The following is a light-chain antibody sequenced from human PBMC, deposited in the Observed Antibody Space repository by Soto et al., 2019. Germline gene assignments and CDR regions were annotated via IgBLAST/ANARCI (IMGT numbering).Light chain of an antibody. J-gene: IGKJ1*01. CDR3: MQALQTRCT. CDR2: FGS. V-gene: IGKV2-28*01. CDR1: ESLLHSNGNNY. Sequence: DIVMTQSPLSLRVTPGEPASISCRSSESLLHSNGNNYFDWYLQKPGQSPQLLIYFGSTRASGVPDRFSGSGSDTDFTLTISRVEAEDVGVYYCMQALQTRCTFGQGTKVEI.